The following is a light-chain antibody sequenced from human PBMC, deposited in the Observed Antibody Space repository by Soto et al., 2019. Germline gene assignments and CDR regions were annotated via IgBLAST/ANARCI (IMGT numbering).Light chain of an antibody. Sequence: DIQMTQSPSTLSASLGDRVTITCRASQSISGCLAWYQQKPGKAPKFLIYDVSTLESGVPSRFSGSGSGTEFTLMITGLQPDDFATYYCQQYDHYPLTFGGGTKVDIK. V-gene: IGKV1-5*01. CDR2: DVS. CDR3: QQYDHYPLT. J-gene: IGKJ4*01. CDR1: QSISGC.